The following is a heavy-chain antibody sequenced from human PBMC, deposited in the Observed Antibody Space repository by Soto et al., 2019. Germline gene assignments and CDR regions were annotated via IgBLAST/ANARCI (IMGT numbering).Heavy chain of an antibody. CDR2: IIPMFRTT. J-gene: IGHJ3*01. CDR3: AGGDGGADAFDL. V-gene: IGHV1-69*12. D-gene: IGHD3-16*01. Sequence: QVQLVQSGTEVRKPGSSVNVSCQASGDTFDTYTFSWVRQAPGQGLQWMGEIIPMFRTTNYAPRFQGRLTLTADDSTRIVYMELTSLTCEDTAVYYCAGGDGGADAFDLWGQGTMIAVSS. CDR1: GDTFDTYT.